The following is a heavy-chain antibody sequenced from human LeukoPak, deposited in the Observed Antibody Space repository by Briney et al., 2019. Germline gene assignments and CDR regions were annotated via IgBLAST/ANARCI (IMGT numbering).Heavy chain of an antibody. CDR3: AKDPFDY. J-gene: IGHJ4*02. Sequence: PGGSLRLSCAASGFTFSSYGMHWVRQAPGKGLEWVAVISYDGSNKYYADSMKGRFTISRDNSKNTLYLQMNSLRAEDTAVYYCAKDPFDYWGQGTLVTVSS. CDR1: GFTFSSYG. CDR2: ISYDGSNK. V-gene: IGHV3-30*18.